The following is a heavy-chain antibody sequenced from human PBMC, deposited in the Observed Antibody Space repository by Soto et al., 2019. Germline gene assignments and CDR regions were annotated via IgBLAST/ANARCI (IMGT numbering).Heavy chain of an antibody. CDR2: IYYSGST. CDR3: ARVCGGDCHYGMDV. Sequence: QVQLQESGPGLVKPSQTLSLTCTVSGGSISSGGYYWSWIRQQPGKGLEWIGYIYYSGSTYYNPSLNSRVTISVDTSKNQFSLKLSSVTAADTAVYYCARVCGGDCHYGMDVWGQGTTVTVSS. J-gene: IGHJ6*02. V-gene: IGHV4-31*03. CDR1: GGSISSGGYY. D-gene: IGHD2-21*02.